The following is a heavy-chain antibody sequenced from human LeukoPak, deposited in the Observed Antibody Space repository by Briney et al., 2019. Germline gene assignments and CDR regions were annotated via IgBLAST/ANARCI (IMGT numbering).Heavy chain of an antibody. CDR3: ARRGDRRVDY. D-gene: IGHD4-17*01. CDR1: GYSINIGYF. CDR2: ISHSGST. Sequence: SETLSLTCAVSGYSINIGYFWGWIRQPPGKGLEWIGSISHSGSTYYTPSLNSRVTISIDTSKNHFPLKLTSVTAADTAVYYCARRGDRRVDYWGQGTLVTVSS. V-gene: IGHV4-38-2*01. J-gene: IGHJ4*02.